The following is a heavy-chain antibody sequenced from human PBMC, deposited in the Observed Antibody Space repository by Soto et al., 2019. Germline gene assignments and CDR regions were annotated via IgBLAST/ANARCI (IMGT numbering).Heavy chain of an antibody. V-gene: IGHV3-30*18. D-gene: IGHD1-26*01. CDR1: GFTFSSYG. J-gene: IGHJ4*02. CDR2: ISYDGSNK. Sequence: GGSLRLSCAASGFTFSSYGMHWVRQAPGKGLEWVAVISYDGSNKYYADSVKGRFTISRDNSKNTLYLQMNSLRAEDTAVYYCAKDRASWEPLLYYFDYRCQGTLVTVSS. CDR3: AKDRASWEPLLYYFDY.